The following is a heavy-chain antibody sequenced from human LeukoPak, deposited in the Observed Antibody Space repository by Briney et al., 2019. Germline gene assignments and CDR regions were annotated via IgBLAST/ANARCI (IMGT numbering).Heavy chain of an antibody. CDR1: GYTFTSYA. V-gene: IGHV1-18*01. CDR3: ARDRNYGGDSGGHDAFDF. CDR2: ISTYNANT. Sequence: WASVKVSCTASGYTFTSYAINWVRLAPGQGLEWMGWISTYNANTNYAQKFQGRVTLTRDTSTSTAYMELTSLRSDDSAIYYCARDRNYGGDSGGHDAFDFWGQGTMVAVST. J-gene: IGHJ3*01. D-gene: IGHD4-23*01.